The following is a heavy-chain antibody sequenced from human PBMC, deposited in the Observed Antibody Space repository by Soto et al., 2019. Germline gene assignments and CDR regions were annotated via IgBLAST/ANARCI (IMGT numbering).Heavy chain of an antibody. CDR3: ARDKDRLQLGGKYWDGMDV. V-gene: IGHV1-69*12. D-gene: IGHD5-12*01. CDR1: GGTFGNSA. Sequence: QVQLVQSGAEVKKPGSSVTVSCKASGGTFGNSAISWVRQAPGQGLEWMGGIIPIFPTPDYAQKFQGRVTITADEYKGKAYVELTSLGGEDTAVYYWARDKDRLQLGGKYWDGMDVWSKGNTVTVSS. J-gene: IGHJ6*04. CDR2: IIPIFPTP.